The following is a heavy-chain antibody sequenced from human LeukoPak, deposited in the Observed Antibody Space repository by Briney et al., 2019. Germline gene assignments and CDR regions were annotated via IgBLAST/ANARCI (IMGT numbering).Heavy chain of an antibody. CDR3: ARDLAITAMVMAQPTDYYYGMDV. V-gene: IGHV3-33*01. CDR1: GFTFSSYG. CDR2: IWYDGSNK. Sequence: GGSLRLSCAAPGFTFSSYGMHWVRQAPGKGLEWVAVIWYDGSNKYYADSVKGRFTISRDNSKNTLYLQMNSLRAEDTAVYYCARDLAITAMVMAQPTDYYYGMDVWGQGTTVTVSS. D-gene: IGHD5-18*01. J-gene: IGHJ6*02.